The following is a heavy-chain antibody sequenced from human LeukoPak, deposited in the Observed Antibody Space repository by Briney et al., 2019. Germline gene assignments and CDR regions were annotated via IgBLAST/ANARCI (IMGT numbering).Heavy chain of an antibody. CDR1: GFTFDDYA. CDR3: AKDSGITRTDSFDY. D-gene: IGHD1-7*01. J-gene: IGHJ4*02. V-gene: IGHV3-43D*04. CDR2: ISWDGGST. Sequence: GGSLRLSCAASGFTFDDYAMHWVRQAPGKGLEWVSLISWDGGSTYYADSVKGRFTISRDNSKNSLYLQMNSLRAEDTALYYCAKDSGITRTDSFDYWGQGTLVTVSS.